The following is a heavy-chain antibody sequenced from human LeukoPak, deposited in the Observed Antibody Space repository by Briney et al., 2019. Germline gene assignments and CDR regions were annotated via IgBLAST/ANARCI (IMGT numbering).Heavy chain of an antibody. J-gene: IGHJ4*02. CDR2: ISGSGGST. Sequence: GGSLRLSCAASRIAFSNYAVSWVRQASGKGLEWVSAISGSGGSTYYADSVKGRFTISRDNSKNTLYLQMNSLRAEDTAVYYCAKVPSRAIAVAGPYFDYWGQGTLVTVSS. D-gene: IGHD6-19*01. V-gene: IGHV3-23*01. CDR3: AKVPSRAIAVAGPYFDY. CDR1: RIAFSNYA.